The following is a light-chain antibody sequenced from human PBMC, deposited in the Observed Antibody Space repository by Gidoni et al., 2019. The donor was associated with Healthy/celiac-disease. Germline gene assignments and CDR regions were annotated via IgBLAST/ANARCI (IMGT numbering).Light chain of an antibody. V-gene: IGKV3-15*01. CDR2: GAS. CDR3: QQYNNWPRT. Sequence: EIVMMQSPATLSVSPGERATLSCRASQSVSSNLAWYQQQPGQAPRLLIYGASTRATGIPARFSGSGSGTEFTLTISSLQSEDFAVYYCQQYNNWPRTFGQGTKVEIK. CDR1: QSVSSN. J-gene: IGKJ1*01.